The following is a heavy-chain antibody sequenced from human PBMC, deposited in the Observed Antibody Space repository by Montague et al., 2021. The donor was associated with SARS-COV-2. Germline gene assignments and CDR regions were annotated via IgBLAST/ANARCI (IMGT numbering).Heavy chain of an antibody. Sequence: SLRLSCAASGFTFSSYAMHWVRQAPGKGLEWMAFISYDGSNTYYADSVKGRFTISRDNSKNTLYLQMNSLRAEDTAVYYCARSGSGNCSNWFDHWGQGTLVTVSS. CDR1: GFTFSSYA. CDR3: ARSGSGNCSNWFDH. CDR2: ISYDGSNT. J-gene: IGHJ5*02. V-gene: IGHV3-30-3*01. D-gene: IGHD1-26*01.